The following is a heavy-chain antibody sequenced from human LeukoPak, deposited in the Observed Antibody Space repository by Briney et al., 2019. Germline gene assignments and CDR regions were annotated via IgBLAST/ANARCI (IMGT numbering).Heavy chain of an antibody. CDR2: IYYTGSS. CDR3: ARMSRLDY. CDR1: GGSISGSSYY. Sequence: SETLYLTCTVSGGSISGSSYYWGWIRQPPGKGLEWIGSIYYTGSSSYNPSLKSRVTISVDTSKNQFSLRLTSVIAADTAVYYCARMSRLDYWGQGTLVTVSS. V-gene: IGHV4-39*01. J-gene: IGHJ4*02.